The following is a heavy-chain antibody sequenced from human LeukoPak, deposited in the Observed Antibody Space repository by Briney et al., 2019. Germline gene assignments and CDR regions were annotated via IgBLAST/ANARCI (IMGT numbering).Heavy chain of an antibody. J-gene: IGHJ4*02. CDR2: INASGGST. V-gene: IGHV1-46*01. Sequence: ASVKVSCKASGYTFSIYYMHWGRQAPGQGLEWMGIINASGGSTNYAQKFQGRVTMTRDTSTSTVNMELSSLRSEDTAVYYCARYSWELPDYWRQGTLVIVSS. D-gene: IGHD1-26*01. CDR1: GYTFSIYY. CDR3: ARYSWELPDY.